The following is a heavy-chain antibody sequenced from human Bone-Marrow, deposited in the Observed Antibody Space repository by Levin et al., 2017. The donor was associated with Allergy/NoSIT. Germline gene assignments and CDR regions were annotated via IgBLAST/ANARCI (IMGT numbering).Heavy chain of an antibody. V-gene: IGHV3-53*01. CDR3: TREKGTMTPGFHYYYDMDV. D-gene: IGHD3-3*01. J-gene: IGHJ6*03. CDR2: SYGGGGT. Sequence: GGSLRLSCAASGFSVSRHYMSWVRQAPGKGLEWVAVSYGGGGTSYGDAVKGRFTISRDNSKNTLYLQMNNLRAADTAAYYCTREKGTMTPGFHYYYDMDVWGKGTTVTVSS. CDR1: GFSVSRHY.